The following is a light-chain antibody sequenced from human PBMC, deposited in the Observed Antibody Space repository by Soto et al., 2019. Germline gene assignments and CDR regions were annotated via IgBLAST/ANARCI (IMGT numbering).Light chain of an antibody. J-gene: IGLJ2*01. CDR3: SSYTSSSILEV. CDR2: EVS. V-gene: IGLV2-14*01. CDR1: SSDVGDYNF. Sequence: QAVLTQPASVSGSPGQSIIISCTGTSSDVGDYNFVSWYQQHPGKAPKLMIYEVSNRPSGVSNRFSGSKSGNTASLTISGLQAEDEADYYCSSYTSSSILEVFGGGTKLTVL.